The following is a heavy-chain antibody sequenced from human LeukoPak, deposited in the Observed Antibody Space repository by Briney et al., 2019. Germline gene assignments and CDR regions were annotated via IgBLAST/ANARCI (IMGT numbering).Heavy chain of an antibody. D-gene: IGHD3-3*01. Sequence: ASVKVSCKVSGYTLTELSMHWVRQAPGKGLEWMGGFDPEDGETIYAQKFQGRVTMTEDTSTGTAYMELSSLRSEDTAVYYCATTPVLRFLEWLYREAWFDPWGQGTMVTVSS. J-gene: IGHJ5*02. CDR1: GYTLTELS. V-gene: IGHV1-24*01. CDR2: FDPEDGET. CDR3: ATTPVLRFLEWLYREAWFDP.